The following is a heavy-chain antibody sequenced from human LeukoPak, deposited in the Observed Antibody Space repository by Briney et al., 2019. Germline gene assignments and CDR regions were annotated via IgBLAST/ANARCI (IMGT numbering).Heavy chain of an antibody. CDR2: ISGSAISI. Sequence: GGSLRLSCAASGFTFSSYAMSWVRQAPGKGLEWVSAISGSAISIDYADSVKGRFTISRDNAKNSVHLQKNSLRAEDTAVYYCARGRGSYGYGYWGQGTLVTVSS. J-gene: IGHJ4*02. CDR3: ARGRGSYGYGY. D-gene: IGHD5-18*01. V-gene: IGHV3-21*01. CDR1: GFTFSSYA.